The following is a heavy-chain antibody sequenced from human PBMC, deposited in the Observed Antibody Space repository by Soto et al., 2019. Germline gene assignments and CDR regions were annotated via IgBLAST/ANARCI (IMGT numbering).Heavy chain of an antibody. Sequence: QVQLVESGGGVVQPGRSLRLSCAASGFTFSSYAMHWVRQAPGKGLEWVAVISYDGSNKNYADSVKGRFTISRDNSKNTLYRQMNSLRAEDTAVYYCARGYDFWSGYYYPYGMDVW. CDR3: ARGYDFWSGYYYPYGMDV. CDR2: ISYDGSNK. D-gene: IGHD3-3*01. CDR1: GFTFSSYA. J-gene: IGHJ6*01. V-gene: IGHV3-30-3*01.